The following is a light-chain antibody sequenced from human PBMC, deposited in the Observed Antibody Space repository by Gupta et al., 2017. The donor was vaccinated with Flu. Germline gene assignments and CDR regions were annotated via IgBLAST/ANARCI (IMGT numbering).Light chain of an antibody. CDR3: ATWDNNLRGV. CDR1: NIGNNF. V-gene: IGLV1-51*01. CDR2: DNN. Sequence: NIGNNFVSWYQLFPGTAPKLLIYDNNKRPSGIPDRFSGSKSGTSATLGISGLQTGDEADYYCATWDNNLRGVFGGGTKLTVL. J-gene: IGLJ3*02.